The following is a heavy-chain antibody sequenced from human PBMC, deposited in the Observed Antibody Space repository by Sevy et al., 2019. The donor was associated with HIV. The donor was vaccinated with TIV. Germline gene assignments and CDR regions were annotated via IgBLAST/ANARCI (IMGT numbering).Heavy chain of an antibody. CDR3: ARAWGPPVGAYFDS. J-gene: IGHJ4*02. CDR1: GYSFSAYF. CDR2: ISPNSGGT. D-gene: IGHD3-10*01. Sequence: ASVKVSCKASGYSFSAYFLHWVRQAPGQGLEWMGRISPNSGGTVYAQKFRGRVTMTRDTSSTTAYMELTRLKSDDTAPSFCARAWGPPVGAYFDSWGPGDLVTASS. V-gene: IGHV1-2*06.